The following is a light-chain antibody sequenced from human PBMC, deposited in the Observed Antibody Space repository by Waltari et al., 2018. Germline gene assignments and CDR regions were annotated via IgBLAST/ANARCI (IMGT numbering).Light chain of an antibody. CDR3: QHYGRSAIT. CDR2: GAS. CDR1: ESITTNF. V-gene: IGKV3-20*01. Sequence: EIVLTQSPVTLSLSPGERVTRSCRASESITTNFIAWYQQKPGQAPRLLIHGASIRATGISDFFSGSGSGTDFTLTISRLEPEDFAVYYCQHYGRSAITFGQGTRLDIK. J-gene: IGKJ5*01.